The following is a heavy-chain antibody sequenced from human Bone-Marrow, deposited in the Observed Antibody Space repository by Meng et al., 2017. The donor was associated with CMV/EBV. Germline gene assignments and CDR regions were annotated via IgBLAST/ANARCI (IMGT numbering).Heavy chain of an antibody. CDR2: INHSGST. D-gene: IGHD6-19*01. CDR1: GGSFSGYY. CDR3: ARHHTIYSSGWYGRASDI. V-gene: IGHV4-34*01. Sequence: SESLSLTCAVYGGSFSGYYWSWIRQPPGEGLEWIGEINHSGSTNYNPSLKSRVTISVDTSKNQFSLKLSSVTAADTAVYYCARHHTIYSSGWYGRASDIWGQGTMVTVSS. J-gene: IGHJ3*02.